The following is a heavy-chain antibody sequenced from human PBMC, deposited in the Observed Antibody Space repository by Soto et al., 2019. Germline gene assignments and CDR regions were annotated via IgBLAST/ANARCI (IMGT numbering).Heavy chain of an antibody. Sequence: GGSLRLSCAASGFTFSSYSMNWVRQAPGKGLEWVSSISSSSNYIYYADSMKGRFTISRDNARNSPYLQMNTLRAEDTAVYYCARENYGDYLNWFDPWGQGTLVTVSS. V-gene: IGHV3-21*01. CDR1: GFTFSSYS. J-gene: IGHJ5*02. CDR3: ARENYGDYLNWFDP. CDR2: ISSSSNYI. D-gene: IGHD4-17*01.